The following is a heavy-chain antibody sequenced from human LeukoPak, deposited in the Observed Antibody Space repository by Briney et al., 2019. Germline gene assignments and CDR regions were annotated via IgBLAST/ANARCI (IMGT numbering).Heavy chain of an antibody. V-gene: IGHV3-23*01. CDR2: VTESGGRT. D-gene: IGHD3-10*01. J-gene: IGHJ4*02. CDR1: GFTFSDYA. Sequence: GGSLRLSCAASGFTFSDYAMSWVRQPPGKGLEWVSGVTESGGRTFYAGSVMGRFTISRDNSKNTLDLQMNSLRAEDTAVYYCARKTYYYDSGSYSKSYYFDYWGQGTLVTVSS. CDR3: ARKTYYYDSGSYSKSYYFDY.